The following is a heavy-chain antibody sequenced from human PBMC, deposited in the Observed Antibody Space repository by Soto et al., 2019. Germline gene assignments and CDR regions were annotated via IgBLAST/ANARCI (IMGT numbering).Heavy chain of an antibody. Sequence: GGSLRLSCTASGFTFGDYAMSWFRQAPGKGLEWVGFIRSKAYGGTTEYAASVKGRFTISRDDSKSIAYLQMNSLKTEDTAVYYCTRPDTYYYGSGSYYYFDYWGQGTLVTVSS. CDR1: GFTFGDYA. J-gene: IGHJ4*02. CDR3: TRPDTYYYGSGSYYYFDY. D-gene: IGHD3-10*01. CDR2: IRSKAYGGTT. V-gene: IGHV3-49*03.